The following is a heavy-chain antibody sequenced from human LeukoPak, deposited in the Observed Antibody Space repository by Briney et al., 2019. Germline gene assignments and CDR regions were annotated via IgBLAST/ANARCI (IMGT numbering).Heavy chain of an antibody. D-gene: IGHD6-19*01. CDR2: ISYDGSNK. CDR3: AKDGASVAGSAFDY. J-gene: IGHJ4*02. Sequence: GGSLRLSCAASGFTFSSYGMHWVRQAPGKGLEWVAVISYDGSNKYYADSVKGRFTISRDNSKNTLYLQMNSLRAEDTAVYYCAKDGASVAGSAFDYWGQGTLATVSS. CDR1: GFTFSSYG. V-gene: IGHV3-30*18.